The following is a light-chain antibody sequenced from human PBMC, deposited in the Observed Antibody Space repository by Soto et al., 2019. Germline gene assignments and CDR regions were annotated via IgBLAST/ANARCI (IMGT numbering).Light chain of an antibody. CDR1: SSNIGSNY. CDR2: RNN. V-gene: IGLV1-47*01. Sequence: QSVLTQPPSASGTPGQRVTISCSGSSSNIGSNYVYWYQQLPGTAPKLLIYRNNQRPSGVPDRFSGSKSGTSASLAISGLRSEDEAEYYCAAWDDRLNGVVFGGGTKLTVL. J-gene: IGLJ2*01. CDR3: AAWDDRLNGVV.